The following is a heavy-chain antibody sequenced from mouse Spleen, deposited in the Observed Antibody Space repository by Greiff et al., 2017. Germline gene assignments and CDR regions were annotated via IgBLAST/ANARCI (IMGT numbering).Heavy chain of an antibody. CDR2: ISSGGSYT. CDR3: ARADSRFAY. Sequence: DVQLQESGGGLVKPGGSLKLSCAASGFTFSSYAMSWVRQSPEKRLEWVAEISSGGSYTYYPDTVTGRFTISRDNAKNTLYLEMSSLRSEDTAMYYCARADSRFAYWGQGTLVTVSA. CDR1: GFTFSSYA. J-gene: IGHJ3*01. D-gene: IGHD2-4*01. V-gene: IGHV5-9-4*01.